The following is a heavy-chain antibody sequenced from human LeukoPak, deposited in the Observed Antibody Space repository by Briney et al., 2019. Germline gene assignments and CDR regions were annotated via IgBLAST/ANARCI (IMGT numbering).Heavy chain of an antibody. CDR3: ARESRNYDSSGYYFYYYYMDV. D-gene: IGHD3-22*01. CDR1: GFTVSNNY. Sequence: SGGSLRLSCAASGFTVSNNYMNWVRQAPGKGLEWVSVIYSGGSTSYADSVKGRFTISRDNSRNTVSLQMNTLRAEDTAVYYCARESRNYDSSGYYFYYYYMDVWGKGTTVTVSS. J-gene: IGHJ6*03. CDR2: IYSGGST. V-gene: IGHV3-66*01.